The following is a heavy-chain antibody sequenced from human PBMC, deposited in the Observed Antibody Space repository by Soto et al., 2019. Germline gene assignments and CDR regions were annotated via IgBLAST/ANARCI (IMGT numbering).Heavy chain of an antibody. CDR1: GFTFKTYN. J-gene: IGHJ4*02. CDR3: ARDPSPDSSGWYYFDY. V-gene: IGHV3-48*02. D-gene: IGHD6-19*01. Sequence: EVQLEESGGALVQPGGSLRLSCAASGFTFKTYNMNWVRQAPGKGLEWVSYIGTSGTPVYYADSVKGRFTISRDNAKNSLCLQLHSLRDEDTALYFCARDPSPDSSGWYYFDYWGRGTLVTVSS. CDR2: IGTSGTPV.